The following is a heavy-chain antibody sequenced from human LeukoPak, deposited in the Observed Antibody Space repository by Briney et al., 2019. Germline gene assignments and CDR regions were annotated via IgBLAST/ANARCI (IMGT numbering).Heavy chain of an antibody. V-gene: IGHV3-48*01. D-gene: IGHD3-22*01. CDR2: ISSSSSTI. Sequence: GGSLRLSCAASGFTFSSYSMNWVRQAPGKGLEGVSYISSSSSTIYYADSVKGRFTISRDNAKNSLYLQMNSLRAEDTAVYYCARDRGGLFTMIDAFDIWGQGTMVTVSS. CDR1: GFTFSSYS. J-gene: IGHJ3*02. CDR3: ARDRGGLFTMIDAFDI.